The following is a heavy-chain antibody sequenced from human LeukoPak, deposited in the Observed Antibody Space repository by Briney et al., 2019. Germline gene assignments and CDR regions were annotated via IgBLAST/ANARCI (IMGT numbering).Heavy chain of an antibody. CDR3: ARGGYYDSSGYTPSDY. J-gene: IGHJ4*02. CDR1: GYTFTSYD. V-gene: IGHV1-8*03. Sequence: ASVKVSCKASGYTFTSYDINWVRQATGQGLEWMGWMNPNSGNTGYTQKFQGRVTITRNTSISTAYMELSSLRSEDTAVYYCARGGYYDSSGYTPSDYWGQGTLVTVSS. D-gene: IGHD3-22*01. CDR2: MNPNSGNT.